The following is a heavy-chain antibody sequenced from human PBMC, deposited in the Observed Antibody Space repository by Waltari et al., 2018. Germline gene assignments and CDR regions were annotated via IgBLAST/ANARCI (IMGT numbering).Heavy chain of an antibody. D-gene: IGHD3-16*02. CDR2: ISWDGGST. CDR1: GFTFADYA. Sequence: EVQLVESGGVVVQPGGSLRLSCAASGFTFADYAMHWVRQAPGKGLEWVSLISWDGGSTYYADSVKGRFTISRDNSKNSLYLQMNSLRAEDTALYYCAKDISLIGGYPGFDYWGQGTLVTVSS. CDR3: AKDISLIGGYPGFDY. J-gene: IGHJ4*02. V-gene: IGHV3-43D*04.